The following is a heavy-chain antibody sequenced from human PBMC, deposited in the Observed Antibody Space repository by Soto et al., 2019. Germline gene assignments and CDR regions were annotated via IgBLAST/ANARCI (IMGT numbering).Heavy chain of an antibody. Sequence: APVKVSSKASGYSFTNNDVTWVREATGQGLEWMGWMNPGSGDTGYAQKSQGRVTMTRDISIATAYMELSILRSDDTALYCCGRMPTFGSLNWFEPWRQGTLVIV. J-gene: IGHJ5*02. CDR1: GYSFTNND. D-gene: IGHD3-16*01. CDR3: GRMPTFGSLNWFEP. CDR2: MNPGSGDT. V-gene: IGHV1-8*01.